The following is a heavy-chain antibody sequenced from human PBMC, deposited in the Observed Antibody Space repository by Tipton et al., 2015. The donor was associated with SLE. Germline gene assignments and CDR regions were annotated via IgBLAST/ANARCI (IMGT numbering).Heavy chain of an antibody. CDR3: ATQGYYDSSFDY. D-gene: IGHD3-16*01. CDR1: GGSLSSYY. V-gene: IGHV4-59*08. CDR2: LSYSGST. Sequence: LRLSCTVSGGSLSSYYWSWIRQSPEKGLEWIGYLSYSGSTNYNPSLESRVTISVDTSKNQFSLKLSSVTAADTAVYYCATQGYYDSSFDYWGQGTLVTVS. J-gene: IGHJ4*02.